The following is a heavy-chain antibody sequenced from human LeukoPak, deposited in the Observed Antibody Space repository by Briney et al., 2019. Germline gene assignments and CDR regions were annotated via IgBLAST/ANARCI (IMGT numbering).Heavy chain of an antibody. CDR3: ARHGCSGGSCYDYYYGMDV. Sequence: SETLSLTCTVSGGSISSYYWSWIRQPPGKGLEWTGYIYYSGSTNYNPSLKRRVTISVDTSKNQFSLKLSSVTAADTAVYYCARHGCSGGSCYDYYYGMDVWGQGTTVTVSS. V-gene: IGHV4-59*08. J-gene: IGHJ6*02. CDR1: GGSISSYY. D-gene: IGHD2-15*01. CDR2: IYYSGST.